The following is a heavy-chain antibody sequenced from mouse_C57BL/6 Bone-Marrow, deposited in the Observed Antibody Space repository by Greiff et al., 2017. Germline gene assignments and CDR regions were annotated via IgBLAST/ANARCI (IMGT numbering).Heavy chain of an antibody. CDR1: GYSITSGYY. V-gene: IGHV3-6*01. CDR3: ATGGDYDYFNWYFDV. J-gene: IGHJ1*03. D-gene: IGHD2-4*01. CDR2: ISYDGSN. Sequence: VQLKESGPGLVKPSQSLSLTCSVTGYSITSGYYWNWIRQFPGNKLEWMGYISYDGSNNYNPSLKNRISITRDTSKNQFFLKLNSVTTEDTATYYCATGGDYDYFNWYFDVWGTGTTVTVSS.